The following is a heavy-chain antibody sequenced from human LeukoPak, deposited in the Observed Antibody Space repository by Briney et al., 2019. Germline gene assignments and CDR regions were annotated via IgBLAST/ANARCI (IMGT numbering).Heavy chain of an antibody. J-gene: IGHJ6*02. CDR3: AKDLISMVRGSPMDV. V-gene: IGHV3-30*02. D-gene: IGHD3-10*01. Sequence: GGSLRLSCEASGFSFSSYGMHWVRQAPGKGLEWVALLVYDGFYKYYADSVKGRFTISRDDSTNTLYLQLTSLSVEDTAVYYCAKDLISMVRGSPMDVWGRGTTVTVS. CDR2: LVYDGFYK. CDR1: GFSFSSYG.